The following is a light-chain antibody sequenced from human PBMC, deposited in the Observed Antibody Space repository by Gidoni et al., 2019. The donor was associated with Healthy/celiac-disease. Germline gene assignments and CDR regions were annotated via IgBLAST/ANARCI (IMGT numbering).Light chain of an antibody. Sequence: DIQMTQSPSSLSASVGDRVTITCRASQSISSYLNWYQQKPGKAPNLLIYAASSLQSGVPSRFSGGGSGTDFTFTISSLQPEDFATYSCQQSYSTPLTFGGGTKVEIK. CDR2: AAS. CDR3: QQSYSTPLT. CDR1: QSISSY. J-gene: IGKJ4*01. V-gene: IGKV1-39*01.